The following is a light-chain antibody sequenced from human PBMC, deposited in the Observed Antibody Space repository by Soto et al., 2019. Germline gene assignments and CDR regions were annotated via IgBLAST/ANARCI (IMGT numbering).Light chain of an antibody. J-gene: IGLJ3*02. Sequence: QSVLTQPPSVSGAPGQRVTISCTGSSSNIGAGYDVHWYQQLPGTAPKLLIYGNSNRPSGVPDRFSGSKSGTSASLAITGLQDEDEPDYYYQSYDSSLSGWVFGGGTKLTVL. CDR3: QSYDSSLSGWV. V-gene: IGLV1-40*01. CDR2: GNS. CDR1: SSNIGAGYD.